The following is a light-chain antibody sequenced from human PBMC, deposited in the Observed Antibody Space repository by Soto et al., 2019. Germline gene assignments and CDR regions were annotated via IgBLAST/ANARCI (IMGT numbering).Light chain of an antibody. Sequence: QSVLTQPASVSGSPGQTITISCTGTSSDVGAYNYVSWYQQHPGKAPQLMIYEVSNRPSGVSDRFSGSKSGNTASLTISGLQAEDEADYYCSSKRTTTSVVLGSGTKVTVL. CDR1: SSDVGAYNY. J-gene: IGLJ1*01. V-gene: IGLV2-14*01. CDR3: SSKRTTTSVV. CDR2: EVS.